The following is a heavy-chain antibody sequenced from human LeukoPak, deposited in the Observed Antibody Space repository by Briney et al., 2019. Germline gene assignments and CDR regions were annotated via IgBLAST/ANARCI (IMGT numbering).Heavy chain of an antibody. CDR1: GFTFSSYS. Sequence: GGSLRLSCAASGFTFSSYSMNWVRQAPGKGLEWVSYISSSSSTIYYADSVKGRFTISRDNAKNSLYLQMNSLRAEDTAVYYCASAIAARHGVYWGQGTLVTVSS. D-gene: IGHD6-6*01. CDR3: ASAIAARHGVY. CDR2: ISSSSSTI. V-gene: IGHV3-48*01. J-gene: IGHJ4*02.